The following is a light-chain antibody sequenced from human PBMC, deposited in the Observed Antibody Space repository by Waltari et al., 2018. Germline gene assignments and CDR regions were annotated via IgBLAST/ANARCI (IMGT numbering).Light chain of an antibody. J-gene: IGLJ2*01. Sequence: SSELTQDPAVSVAMGQTVRITCLGDSLRSYYASWYQHRPGQAPILVIYDKNNRPSGVPGRFSGSSSHNTGSLTITGAQAEDEASYYCHSRDASGVAGSFGGGTKLTVL. CDR1: SLRSYY. CDR2: DKN. V-gene: IGLV3-19*01. CDR3: HSRDASGVAGS.